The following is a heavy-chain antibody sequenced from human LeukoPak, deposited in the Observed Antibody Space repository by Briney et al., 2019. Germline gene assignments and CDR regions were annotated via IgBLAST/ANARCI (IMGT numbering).Heavy chain of an antibody. CDR2: ISAYNGNT. CDR3: ARGAAQDAFDI. V-gene: IGHV1-18*01. Sequence: ASVKVSCKASGYTFTSYAMHWVRQAPGQRLEWMGWISAYNGNTNYAQKLQGRVTMTTDTSTSTAYMELRSLRSDDTAVYYCARGAAQDAFDIWGQGTMVTVSS. CDR1: GYTFTSYA. J-gene: IGHJ3*02. D-gene: IGHD3-16*01.